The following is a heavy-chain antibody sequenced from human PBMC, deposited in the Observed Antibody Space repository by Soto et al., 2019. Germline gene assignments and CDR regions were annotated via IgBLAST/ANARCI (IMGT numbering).Heavy chain of an antibody. CDR3: GTHPGGGGY. Sequence: EVQLVESGGGLIQPGGSLRLSCAVSGFTVSNNYMSWVRQAPGKGLEGVSVIYSGGYTAYGDSVKGRFTISRDNSKNTLYLQKITPSAAAPGVYYGGTHPGGGGYWGQGTLVTVSS. CDR1: GFTVSNNY. V-gene: IGHV3-53*01. CDR2: IYSGGYT. J-gene: IGHJ4*02. D-gene: IGHD3-10*01.